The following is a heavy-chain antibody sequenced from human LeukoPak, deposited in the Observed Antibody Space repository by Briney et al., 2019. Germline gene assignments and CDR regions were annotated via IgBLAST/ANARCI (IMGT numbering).Heavy chain of an antibody. CDR2: ISSSSTYI. V-gene: IGHV3-21*01. CDR3: ASSLYYDGSGYHDY. CDR1: GFGFRGYD. J-gene: IGHJ4*02. Sequence: PGGSLRLSCSASGFGFRGYDMNWVRQAPGKGLEWVSSISSSSTYIFYADSVKGRFTTSRGNAKNSLYLQMNSLRAEDTAVYYCASSLYYDGSGYHDYWGQGTLVTVSS. D-gene: IGHD3-22*01.